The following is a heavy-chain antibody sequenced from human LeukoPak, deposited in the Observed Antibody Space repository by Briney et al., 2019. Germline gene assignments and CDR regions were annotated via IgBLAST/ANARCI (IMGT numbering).Heavy chain of an antibody. CDR2: IIPIFGTA. J-gene: IGHJ5*02. D-gene: IGHD6-13*01. V-gene: IGHV1-69*13. CDR3: ASPRGSSSWYDWFDP. Sequence: ASVRVSCTASGGTFSSYAISWVRQAPGQGLEWMGGIIPIFGTANYAQKFQGRVTITADESTSTAYMELSSLRSEDTAVYYCASPRGSSSWYDWFDPWGQGTLVTVSS. CDR1: GGTFSSYA.